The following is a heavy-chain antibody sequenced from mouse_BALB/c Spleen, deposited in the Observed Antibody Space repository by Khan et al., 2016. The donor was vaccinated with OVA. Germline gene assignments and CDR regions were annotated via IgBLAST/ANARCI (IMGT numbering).Heavy chain of an antibody. J-gene: IGHJ3*01. Sequence: QVQLQQSGAELVKPGASVNLSCKASAYTCTSYYMYWLKQRPGQGLQCIGETNPSNGGTNFNEKFKSKATLTVDKPSSTVYTQLSSLKFEDSAVYYCTRRGTARATLWFAYWGQGTLVTVSA. CDR1: AYTCTSYY. CDR2: TNPSNGGT. CDR3: TRRGTARATLWFAY. D-gene: IGHD3-2*01. V-gene: IGHV1S81*02.